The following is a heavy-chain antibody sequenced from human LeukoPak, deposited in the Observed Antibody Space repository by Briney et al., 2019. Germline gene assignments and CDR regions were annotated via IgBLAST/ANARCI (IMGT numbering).Heavy chain of an antibody. V-gene: IGHV4-59*01. CDR3: ARSISGNYFDS. J-gene: IGHJ4*02. CDR1: GGSISSYY. Sequence: SETLSLTCTVSGGSISSYYWSWIRQPPGKGLEWIGYIYYSGSTHYNPSLKSRVAISVDTSKKQFSLRLSSVTAADTAVYYCARSISGNYFDSWGQGTLVTVSS. D-gene: IGHD1-26*01. CDR2: IYYSGST.